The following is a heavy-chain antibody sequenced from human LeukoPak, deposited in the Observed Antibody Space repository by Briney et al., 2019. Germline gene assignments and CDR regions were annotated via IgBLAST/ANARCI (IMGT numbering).Heavy chain of an antibody. CDR1: GFTFSTCL. CDR2: ISGSGGST. J-gene: IGHJ4*02. V-gene: IGHV3-23*01. CDR3: AKKGRQVVTPLDY. Sequence: GGSLRLSCAASGFTFSTCLMTWVRQAPGRGMEWVSTISGSGGSTYYADSVKGRFTISRDNSKNTLYLQMNSLRAEDTAVYYCAKKGRQVVTPLDYWGQGTLVTVSS. D-gene: IGHD2-21*02.